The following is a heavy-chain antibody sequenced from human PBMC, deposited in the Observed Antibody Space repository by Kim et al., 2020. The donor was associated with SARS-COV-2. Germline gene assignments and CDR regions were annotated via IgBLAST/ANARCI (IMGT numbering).Heavy chain of an antibody. D-gene: IGHD2-2*01. V-gene: IGHV3-23*01. J-gene: IGHJ4*02. Sequence: DPVNGRFPMSRENSKTTLALQMNSLRAEDTAVYYCAKGTTSTTYSATDYWGQGTLVTVSS. CDR3: AKGTTSTTYSATDY.